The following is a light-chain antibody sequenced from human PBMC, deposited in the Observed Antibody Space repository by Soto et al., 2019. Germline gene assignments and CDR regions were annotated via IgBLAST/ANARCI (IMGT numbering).Light chain of an antibody. CDR1: QSVTSHS. CDR2: GAS. CDR3: QRYGGPSWT. J-gene: IGKJ1*01. V-gene: IGKV3-20*01. Sequence: IVLTQSPGTLSLSPGERATLSCRASQSVTSHSLAWYQQKPGQAPRLLIFGASSRATGIPDKFSGSGSGTDFTLTISRLEPDDFAVYYCQRYGGPSWTFGQGTRVEIK.